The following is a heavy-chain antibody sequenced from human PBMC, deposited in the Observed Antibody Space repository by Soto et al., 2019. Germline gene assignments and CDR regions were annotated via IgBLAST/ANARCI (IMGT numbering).Heavy chain of an antibody. J-gene: IGHJ4*02. CDR1: GGSISSYY. D-gene: IGHD3-22*01. V-gene: IGHV4-59*01. Sequence: SETLSLTCTVSGGSISSYYWSWIRQPPGKGLEWIGYIYYSGSTNYNPSLMSRVTISVDTSKNQFSLKLSSVTAADTAVYYCARVVGYYDSSGYYYFDYWGQGTLVTVSS. CDR2: IYYSGST. CDR3: ARVVGYYDSSGYYYFDY.